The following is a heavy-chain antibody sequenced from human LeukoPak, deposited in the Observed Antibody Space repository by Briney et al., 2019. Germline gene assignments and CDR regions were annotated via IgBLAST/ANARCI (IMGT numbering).Heavy chain of an antibody. J-gene: IGHJ4*02. CDR2: ISGYNGRA. D-gene: IGHD3-10*01. CDR1: GYSFTSYG. V-gene: IGHV1-18*01. CDR3: ARDIGVSQFDY. Sequence: ASVKLSCKTSGYSFTSYGISWVRQAPGQGLEWLGWISGYNGRADYSQKLQGRVTMTTDTSTSTAYMELRSLTSDDTAMYYCARDIGVSQFDYWGQGTLVTVSS.